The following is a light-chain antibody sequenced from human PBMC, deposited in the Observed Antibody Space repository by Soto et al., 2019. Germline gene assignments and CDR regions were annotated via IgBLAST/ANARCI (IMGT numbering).Light chain of an antibody. CDR2: EVS. CDR3: SSYTSATTVF. V-gene: IGLV2-14*01. Sequence: QSALTQPASESGSPGQSITISCTGTSSDVGGYNYVSWYQQHPGKAPELMIYEVSNRPSGVSNRFSGSKSGSTASLTISGLQAEDEADYYCSSYTSATTVFFGGGTKLTVL. J-gene: IGLJ2*01. CDR1: SSDVGGYNY.